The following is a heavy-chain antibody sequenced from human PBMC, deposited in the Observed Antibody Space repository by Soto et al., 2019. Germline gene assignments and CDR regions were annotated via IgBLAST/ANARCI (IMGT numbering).Heavy chain of an antibody. V-gene: IGHV1-3*01. D-gene: IGHD2-2*01. J-gene: IGHJ6*02. CDR3: ARALYCISTSCQHGPSYYGMDV. Sequence: ASVKVSCKASGYSFTSYGVTWVRQAPGQGLEWMGWINVGNGNTKYSQKFQGRVTITRDTSASTAYMELSSLRSEDTAVYYCARALYCISTSCQHGPSYYGMDVLGLGTTLTVSS. CDR2: INVGNGNT. CDR1: GYSFTSYG.